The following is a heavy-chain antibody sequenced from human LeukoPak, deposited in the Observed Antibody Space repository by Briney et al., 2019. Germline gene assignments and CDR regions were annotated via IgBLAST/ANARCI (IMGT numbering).Heavy chain of an antibody. V-gene: IGHV3-33*05. D-gene: IGHD6-19*01. CDR3: ARDYSSGWSFDN. J-gene: IGHJ4*02. CDR1: GFTFSSYG. Sequence: GGSLRLSCAASGFTFSSYGMHWVRQAPGKGLEWVAVISYDGSNKYYADSVKGRFTISRDNAKNTLYLQMNSLRAEDTAVYYCARDYSSGWSFDNWGQGTLVTVSS. CDR2: ISYDGSNK.